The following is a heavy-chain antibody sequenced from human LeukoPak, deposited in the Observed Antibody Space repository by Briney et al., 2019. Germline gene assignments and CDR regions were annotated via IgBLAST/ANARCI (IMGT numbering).Heavy chain of an antibody. J-gene: IGHJ5*02. CDR1: GFTVSSNY. CDR3: ARELSVLVRGVITS. CDR2: IYSGGST. D-gene: IGHD3-10*01. Sequence: GGSLRLSCAASGFTVSSNYMSWVRQAPGKGLEWVSVIYSGGSTYYADSVKGRFTISRNNSENTLYLQMNSLRAEDTAVYYCARELSVLVRGVITSWGQGTLVTVSS. V-gene: IGHV3-66*02.